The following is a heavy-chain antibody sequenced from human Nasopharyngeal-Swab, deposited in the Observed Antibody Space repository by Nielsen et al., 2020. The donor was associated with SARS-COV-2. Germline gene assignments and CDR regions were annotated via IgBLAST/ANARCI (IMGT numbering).Heavy chain of an antibody. CDR1: GGSVSSGSYY. D-gene: IGHD6-19*01. Sequence: SETLSLTCTVSGGSVSSGSYYWSWIRQPPGKGLEWIGYIYYSGSTNYNPSLKSRVTISVDTSKNQFSLKLSSVTAADTAVYYCARMGWPVNYMDVWGKGTTVTVSS. J-gene: IGHJ6*03. CDR3: ARMGWPVNYMDV. V-gene: IGHV4-61*01. CDR2: IYYSGST.